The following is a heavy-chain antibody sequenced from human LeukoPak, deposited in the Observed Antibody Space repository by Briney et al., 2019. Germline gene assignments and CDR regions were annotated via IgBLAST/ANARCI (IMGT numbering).Heavy chain of an antibody. CDR3: ARNNSNGFDS. CDR1: GYSISGGYY. J-gene: IGHJ4*02. Sequence: PSETLSLTCTVSGYSISGGYYWGWIRQPPGKGLEWIGTIFQSVSTYYNPSLKSRVTTSVDTSKNQFSLKLSSVTAADTAVYYCARNNSNGFDSWSQGTLVTVSS. V-gene: IGHV4-38-2*02. CDR2: IFQSVST. D-gene: IGHD6-19*01.